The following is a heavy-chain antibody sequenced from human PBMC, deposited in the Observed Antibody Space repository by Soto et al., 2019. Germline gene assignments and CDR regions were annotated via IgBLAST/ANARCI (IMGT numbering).Heavy chain of an antibody. CDR2: ISSTTNYI. CDR1: GFTFTRYS. Sequence: GSLRLSCAASGFTFTRYSMNWVRQAPGKGLEWVSSISSTTNYIYYGDSMKGRFTISRDNAKNSLYLEMNSLRAEDTAVYYCARESEDLTSNFDYWGQGTMVTVYS. J-gene: IGHJ4*02. V-gene: IGHV3-21*06. CDR3: ARESEDLTSNFDY.